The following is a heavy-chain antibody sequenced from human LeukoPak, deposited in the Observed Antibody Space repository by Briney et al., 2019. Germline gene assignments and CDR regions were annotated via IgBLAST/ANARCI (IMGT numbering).Heavy chain of an antibody. CDR1: GFTFNRYW. CDR2: IKQDGSEK. V-gene: IGHV3-7*05. D-gene: IGHD4-17*01. Sequence: QPGGSLRLSCEVSGFTFNRYWMIWVRQAPGKGLEWVANIKQDGSEKHCVGSVKGRFTISRDNAKNSLYLQMTSLRADDTAVYYCARVRAYDDYGDYFDYWGQGSLVTVSS. CDR3: ARVRAYDDYGDYFDY. J-gene: IGHJ4*02.